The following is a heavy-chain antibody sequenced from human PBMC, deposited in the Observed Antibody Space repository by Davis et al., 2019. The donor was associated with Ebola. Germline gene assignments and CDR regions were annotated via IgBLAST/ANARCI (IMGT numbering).Heavy chain of an antibody. CDR1: GFTFTNAW. J-gene: IGHJ4*02. CDR2: VKSKTDGGTT. CDR3: STPFAGESPRFDY. V-gene: IGHV3-15*01. Sequence: GESLKISCAASGFTFTNAWMSWVRQAPGKGLEWVGRVKSKTDGGTTDYAAPVKGRFTISRDDSKNTLYLQMNSLKTEDTGVYYCSTPFAGESPRFDYWGQGTLVTVSS. D-gene: IGHD3-10*01.